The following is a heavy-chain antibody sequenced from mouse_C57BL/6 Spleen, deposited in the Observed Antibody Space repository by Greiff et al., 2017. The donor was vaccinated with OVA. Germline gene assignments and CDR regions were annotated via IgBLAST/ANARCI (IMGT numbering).Heavy chain of an antibody. V-gene: IGHV1-85*01. J-gene: IGHJ1*03. CDR1: GYTFTSYD. CDR2: IYPRDGST. CDR3: ARSTTVVARYFDV. Sequence: VQLQESGPELVKPGASVKLSCKASGYTFTSYDINWVKQRPGPGLEWIGWIYPRDGSTKYNEKFKGKATLTVDTSSSTAYMELHSLTSEDSAVYFCARSTTVVARYFDVWGTGTTVTVSS. D-gene: IGHD1-1*01.